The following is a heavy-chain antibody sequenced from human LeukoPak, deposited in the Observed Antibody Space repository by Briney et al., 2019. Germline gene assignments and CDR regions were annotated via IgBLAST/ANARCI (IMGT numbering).Heavy chain of an antibody. CDR3: ARDPYYYGSGPLNWFDP. CDR2: IIPIFGTA. D-gene: IGHD3-10*01. Sequence: SVKVSCKASGGTFSSYAISWVRQAPGQGLEWMGGIIPIFGTANYAQKFQGRVTITADESTSTAYMELSSLRSEDTAVYYCARDPYYYGSGPLNWFDPWGQGTLVTVSS. J-gene: IGHJ5*02. V-gene: IGHV1-69*01. CDR1: GGTFSSYA.